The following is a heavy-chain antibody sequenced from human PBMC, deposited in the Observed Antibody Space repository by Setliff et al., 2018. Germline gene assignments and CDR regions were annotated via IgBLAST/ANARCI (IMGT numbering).Heavy chain of an antibody. CDR1: GFSISDHY. CDR3: AKGIGYSYALNYYYYGMDV. D-gene: IGHD5-18*01. V-gene: IGHV3-21*01. Sequence: PGGSLRLSCAASGFSISDHYMDWVRQAPGKGLEWVSSISSSSSYIYYADSVKGRFTISRDNSKNTLYLQMNSLRAEDTAVYYCAKGIGYSYALNYYYYGMDVWGQGTTVTVSS. J-gene: IGHJ6*02. CDR2: ISSSSSYI.